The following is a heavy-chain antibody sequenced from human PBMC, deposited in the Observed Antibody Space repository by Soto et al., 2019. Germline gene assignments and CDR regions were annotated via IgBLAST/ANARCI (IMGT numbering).Heavy chain of an antibody. V-gene: IGHV4-4*02. Sequence: TLSLTCAVSGCSISSDYWWIWVRQAPGKGLEWIGEIYHTGGTNSNPSLESRVTISVDKSKNQFSLKLNSLTAADTAVYYCARGATVGSGPIIIVYYFDYWGQGTLVTVSS. CDR2: IYHTGGT. D-gene: IGHD1-26*01. J-gene: IGHJ4*02. CDR1: GCSISSDYW. CDR3: ARGATVGSGPIIIVYYFDY.